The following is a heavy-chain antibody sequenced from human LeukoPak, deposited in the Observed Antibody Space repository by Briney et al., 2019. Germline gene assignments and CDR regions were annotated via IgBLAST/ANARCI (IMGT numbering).Heavy chain of an antibody. V-gene: IGHV3-23*01. J-gene: IGHJ4*02. CDR1: GFTFSNYA. CDR2: VSGSGGRT. D-gene: IGHD2-21*02. CDR3: AKDFRKSIVVVTANFAY. Sequence: GGSLRLSCAASGFTFSNYAMNWVRQAPGKGLDWVSGVSGSGGRTYYADSVKGRFTISRDNSKNTLYLQMNSLRAEDTAVYYCAKDFRKSIVVVTANFAYWGQGTLVTVSS.